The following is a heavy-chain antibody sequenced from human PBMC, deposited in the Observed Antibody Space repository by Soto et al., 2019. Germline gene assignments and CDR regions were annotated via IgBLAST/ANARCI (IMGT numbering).Heavy chain of an antibody. CDR3: ACTGGYSGYDRKYFDY. Sequence: PGGSLRLSCAASGFTFSDYYMSWIRQAPGKGLEWVSYISSSSSYTNYADSVKGRFTISRDNAKNSLYLQMNSLRAEDTAVYYCACTGGYSGYDRKYFDYWGQGTLVTVSS. J-gene: IGHJ4*02. CDR2: ISSSSSYT. CDR1: GFTFSDYY. V-gene: IGHV3-11*03. D-gene: IGHD5-12*01.